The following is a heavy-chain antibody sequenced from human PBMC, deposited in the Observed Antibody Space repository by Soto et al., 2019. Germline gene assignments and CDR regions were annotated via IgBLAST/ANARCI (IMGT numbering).Heavy chain of an antibody. CDR3: ARGEQWFDP. J-gene: IGHJ5*02. V-gene: IGHV3-74*01. D-gene: IGHD6-13*01. Sequence: EVQVVESGGGLVQPGESLRLSCAASGFSFSDSWMHWVRQAPGKGLMWVSRINSDGSSTNYADSVKGRFTISRDNSRNTLYLQMSSLRAEDTAVYYCARGEQWFDPWGQGNLVTVSS. CDR2: INSDGSST. CDR1: GFSFSDSW.